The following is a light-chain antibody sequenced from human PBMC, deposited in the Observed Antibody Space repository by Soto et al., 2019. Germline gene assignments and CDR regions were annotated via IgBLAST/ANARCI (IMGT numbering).Light chain of an antibody. CDR2: SAS. CDR3: QQTNSFPLT. CDR1: QGITSW. Sequence: DIHMTQSPSYMVAFVGERVTIICRASQGITSWLAWYQQKPGKAPKLLIYSASSLQSGVPSRFSGSGSGTYFTLTISSLQPEDFATYYCQQTNSFPLTFGGGTKVDI. V-gene: IGKV1-12*01. J-gene: IGKJ4*01.